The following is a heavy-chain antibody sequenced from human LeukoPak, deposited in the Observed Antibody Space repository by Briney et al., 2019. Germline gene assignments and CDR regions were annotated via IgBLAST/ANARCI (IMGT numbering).Heavy chain of an antibody. CDR1: GDSISSYY. V-gene: IGHV4-59*01. J-gene: IGHJ4*02. CDR2: IYYNGRT. D-gene: IGHD3-22*01. Sequence: PSETLSLTCTVSGDSISSYYWSWIRQPPGKGLEWIGYIYYNGRTNSNPSLKSRVTISIDTSKNQFSLKLSSVTAADTAVYYCARGLTGWMILGGYWGQGTLITVSS. CDR3: ARGLTGWMILGGY.